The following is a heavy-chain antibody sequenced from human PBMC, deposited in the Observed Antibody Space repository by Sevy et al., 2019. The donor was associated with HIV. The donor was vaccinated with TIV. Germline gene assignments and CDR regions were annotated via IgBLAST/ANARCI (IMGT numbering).Heavy chain of an antibody. CDR2: INSDGSST. Sequence: EGSLRLSCAASGFTFSSYWMHWVRQAPGKGLVWVSRINSDGSSTSYADSVKGRFTISRDNAKNTLYLQMNSLRAEDTAVYYCARVFSAIVGADFNDYWGQGTLVTVSS. CDR1: GFTFSSYW. V-gene: IGHV3-74*01. CDR3: ARVFSAIVGADFNDY. J-gene: IGHJ4*02. D-gene: IGHD1-26*01.